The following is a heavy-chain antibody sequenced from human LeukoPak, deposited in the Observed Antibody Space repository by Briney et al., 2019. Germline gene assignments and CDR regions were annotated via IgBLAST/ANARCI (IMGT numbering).Heavy chain of an antibody. CDR2: MYYSGST. J-gene: IGHJ4*02. D-gene: IGHD3-9*01. Sequence: PSETLSLTCTVSGGSISSSIYYWGWIRQPPGKGLEWIATMYYSGSTYYNPSLKSRVTISVDTSKNHFSLKLNSVTAADTAVYYCARVLRYFDSGQGYFDYWGQGTLVTVSS. CDR3: ARVLRYFDSGQGYFDY. V-gene: IGHV4-39*02. CDR1: GGSISSSIYY.